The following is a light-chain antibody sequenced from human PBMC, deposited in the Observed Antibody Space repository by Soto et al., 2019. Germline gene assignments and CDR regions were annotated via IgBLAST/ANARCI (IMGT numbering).Light chain of an antibody. Sequence: EIVLTQSPGTLSLSPGERATLSCRASQVVSSFAWYQQKPGQAPRLLIYDVSKRATGIPARFSGSGSGADSTLTISSLEPEDFAVYYCLQRNVWLRSFCQGTRLEIK. CDR2: DVS. V-gene: IGKV3-11*01. CDR1: QVVSS. CDR3: LQRNVWLRS. J-gene: IGKJ5*01.